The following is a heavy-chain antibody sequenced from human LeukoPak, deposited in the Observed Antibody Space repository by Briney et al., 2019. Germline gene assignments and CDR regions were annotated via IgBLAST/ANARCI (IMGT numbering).Heavy chain of an antibody. CDR3: AKDMSPYCSSTSCFDY. V-gene: IGHV3-9*01. CDR1: GFTFDDYA. J-gene: IGHJ4*02. CDR2: ISWNSGSI. D-gene: IGHD2-2*01. Sequence: GGSLRLSCAASGFTFDDYAMHWVRQAPGKGLEWVSGISWNSGSIGYADSVKGRFTISRDNAKNSLYLQMNSLRAEDTALYYCAKDMSPYCSSTSCFDYWGQGTLVTVSS.